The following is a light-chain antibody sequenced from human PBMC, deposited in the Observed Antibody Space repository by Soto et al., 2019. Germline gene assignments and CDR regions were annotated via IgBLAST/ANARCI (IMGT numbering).Light chain of an antibody. CDR2: GAS. J-gene: IGKJ3*01. CDR1: QSVSSSY. CDR3: QQYGSSPLFT. V-gene: IGKV3-20*01. Sequence: EIVLTQSPGTLSLSPGERATLSCRASQSVSSSYLAWYQQKPGQAPRLLIYGASSRATGIPDRFSGSGSGTDFTLTISRLETEDFAVYYRQQYGSSPLFTFGPGTKVDIK.